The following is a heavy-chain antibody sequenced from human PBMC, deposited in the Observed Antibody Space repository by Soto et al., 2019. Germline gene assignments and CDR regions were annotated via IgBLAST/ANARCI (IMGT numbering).Heavy chain of an antibody. V-gene: IGHV3-23*01. CDR1: GFTFSSYG. Sequence: GGSLRLSCAASGFTFSSYGMSWVRQAPGKGLEWVSAISGSGGSTYYADSVKGRFTISRDNSKNTLYLQMNSLRAEDTAVYYCAKGSYCSGGSCYSAYFDYWGQGPRVTVSS. J-gene: IGHJ4*02. CDR3: AKGSYCSGGSCYSAYFDY. CDR2: ISGSGGST. D-gene: IGHD2-15*01.